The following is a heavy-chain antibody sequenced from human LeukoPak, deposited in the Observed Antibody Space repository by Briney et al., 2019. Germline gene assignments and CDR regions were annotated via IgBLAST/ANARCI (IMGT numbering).Heavy chain of an antibody. D-gene: IGHD4-11*01. CDR1: GFTFSNYA. V-gene: IGHV3-21*01. J-gene: IGHJ3*02. CDR3: ARGYSNYGYAFDI. Sequence: PGGSLRLSCAASGFTFSNYAMHWVRQAPGKGLEWVSSISSSSSYIYYADSVKGRFTISRDNAKNSLYLQMNSLRAEDTAVYYCARGYSNYGYAFDIWGQGTMVTVSS. CDR2: ISSSSSYI.